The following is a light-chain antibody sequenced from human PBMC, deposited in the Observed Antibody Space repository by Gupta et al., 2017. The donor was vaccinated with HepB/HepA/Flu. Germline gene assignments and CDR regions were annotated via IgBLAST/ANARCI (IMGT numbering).Light chain of an antibody. CDR1: NNDVGGHNY. J-gene: IGLJ2*01. CDR2: NVT. CDR3: SSGTSSSIVI. Sequence: QSALTQPASVSGSPGQSITISCTGTNNDVGGHNYLSWYQQHPGKAPKLIIYNVTERPAGVANRFSGSKAGNTASLTISGLPPEDEADYYCSSGTSSSIVIFGGGTKLTVL. V-gene: IGLV2-14*03.